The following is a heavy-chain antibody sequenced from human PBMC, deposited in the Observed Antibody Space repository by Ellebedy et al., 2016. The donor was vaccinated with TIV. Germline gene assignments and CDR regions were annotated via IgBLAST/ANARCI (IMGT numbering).Heavy chain of an antibody. CDR1: GGTFSNYG. CDR2: IIPIIGTP. V-gene: IGHV1-69*04. Sequence: SVKVSCXASGGTFSNYGINWVRQAPGQGLEWMGRIIPIIGTPNYAQKFQDRVTITADKSTSTAYMELSSLTYEDTAVYYCARPSSNWENFGYWGQGTLVTVSS. CDR3: ARPSSNWENFGY. J-gene: IGHJ4*02. D-gene: IGHD6-13*01.